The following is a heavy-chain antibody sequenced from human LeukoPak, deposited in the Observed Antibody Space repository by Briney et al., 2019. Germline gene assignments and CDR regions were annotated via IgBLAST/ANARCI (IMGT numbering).Heavy chain of an antibody. V-gene: IGHV4-59*08. CDR3: ARMGGYSGYATH. J-gene: IGHJ4*02. CDR2: IHYSGTT. CDR1: GGSISTYY. Sequence: PSETLSLTCTVSGGSISTYYWSWIRQPPGKGLEWIGYIHYSGTTNYNPSLKNRVTISLDTSKNQFSLNLGSVTAADPAVYFCARMGGYSGYATHWGQGTLVTVSS. D-gene: IGHD5-12*01.